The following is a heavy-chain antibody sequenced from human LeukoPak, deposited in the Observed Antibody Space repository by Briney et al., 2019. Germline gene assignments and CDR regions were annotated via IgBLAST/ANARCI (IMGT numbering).Heavy chain of an antibody. CDR3: ASRDTAMSLFDY. CDR1: GYTFTCYY. J-gene: IGHJ4*02. CDR2: INPNSGGT. Sequence: ASVKVSCKASGYTFTCYYMHWVRQAPGQGLEWMGWINPNSGGTNYAQKFQGRVTMTRDTSISTAYMELSRLRSDDTAVYYCASRDTAMSLFDYWGQGTLVTVSS. D-gene: IGHD5-18*01. V-gene: IGHV1-2*02.